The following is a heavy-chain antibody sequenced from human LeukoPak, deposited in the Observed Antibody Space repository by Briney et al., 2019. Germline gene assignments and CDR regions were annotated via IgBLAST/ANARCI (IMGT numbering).Heavy chain of an antibody. D-gene: IGHD3-3*01. CDR2: ISGSGGST. J-gene: IGHJ4*02. V-gene: IGHV3-23*01. Sequence: GSLRLSCAASGFTFSSYAMSWVRQAPGKGLEWVSAISGSGGSTYYADSVKGRFTISRDNSKNTLYLHMNSLRAEDTAVYYCAKSATIFGVVTPFDYWGQGTLVTVSS. CDR3: AKSATIFGVVTPFDY. CDR1: GFTFSSYA.